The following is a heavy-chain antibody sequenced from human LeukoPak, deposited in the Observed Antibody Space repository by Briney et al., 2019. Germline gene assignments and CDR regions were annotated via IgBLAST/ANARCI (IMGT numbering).Heavy chain of an antibody. CDR3: AKERIVGAIVDY. D-gene: IGHD1-26*01. CDR2: IYYSGST. V-gene: IGHV4-39*01. Sequence: PSETLSLTCTVSGGSISSSSYYWGWIRQPPGKGLEWIGSIYYSGSTYYNPSLKSRVTISVDTSKNQFSLKLSSVTAADTAVYYCAKERIVGAIVDYWGQGTLVTVSS. CDR1: GGSISSSSYY. J-gene: IGHJ4*02.